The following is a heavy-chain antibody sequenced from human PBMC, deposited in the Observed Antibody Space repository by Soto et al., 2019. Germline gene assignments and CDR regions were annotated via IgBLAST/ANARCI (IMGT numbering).Heavy chain of an antibody. CDR3: TTQLYCSGGSCYTGDAFDI. J-gene: IGHJ3*02. V-gene: IGHV3-15*01. CDR2: IKSKTDGGAT. CDR1: GCTFSNAL. D-gene: IGHD2-15*01. Sequence: GGSLRLSCAASGCTFSNALMSWVRQAPGKGLEWVGRIKSKTDGGATDYAAPVKGRFTISRDDSKNTLYLQMNSLKTEDTAVYYCTTQLYCSGGSCYTGDAFDIWGQGTMVTVSS.